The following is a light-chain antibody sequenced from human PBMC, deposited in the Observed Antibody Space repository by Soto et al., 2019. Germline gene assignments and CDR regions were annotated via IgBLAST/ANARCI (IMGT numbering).Light chain of an antibody. Sequence: QSVLTQSPSASASLGASVKLTCTLSSGHNNYAIAWHQQQPEKGPRYLMKLNSDGSHTRGDGIPDRFSGSSSGAERYLTISSLQSEDEADYYCQTWDTGIVLFGGGTQLTVL. V-gene: IGLV4-69*01. CDR1: SGHNNYA. CDR3: QTWDTGIVL. CDR2: LNSDGSH. J-gene: IGLJ2*01.